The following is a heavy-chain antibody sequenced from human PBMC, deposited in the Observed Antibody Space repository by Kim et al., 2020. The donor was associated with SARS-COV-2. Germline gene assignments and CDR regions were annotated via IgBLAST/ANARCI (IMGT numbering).Heavy chain of an antibody. D-gene: IGHD3-10*01. CDR2: ST. CDR3: ARGYVSGTNY. V-gene: IGHV3-74*01. J-gene: IGHJ4*02. Sequence: STGYADSVKGRFTISRDHAKNTLYLQMNSLRLEDTAVYYCARGYVSGTNYWGQGTLVTVST.